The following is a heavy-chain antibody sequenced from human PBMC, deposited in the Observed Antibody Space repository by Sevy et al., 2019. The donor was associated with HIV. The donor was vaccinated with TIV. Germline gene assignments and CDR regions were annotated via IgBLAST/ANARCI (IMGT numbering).Heavy chain of an antibody. CDR1: GFTFRDYY. CDR3: AREGSLRYFDL. D-gene: IGHD3-10*01. J-gene: IGHJ2*01. V-gene: IGHV3-11*01. CDR2: ISSRDNTI. Sequence: GGSLRLSCGASGFTFRDYYMSWIRQAPGRGLEWVLYISSRDNTIYYADSVKGRFTISRDNAKNSLYLQMNSLRAEDTALYYCAREGSLRYFDLWGRGTLVTVSS.